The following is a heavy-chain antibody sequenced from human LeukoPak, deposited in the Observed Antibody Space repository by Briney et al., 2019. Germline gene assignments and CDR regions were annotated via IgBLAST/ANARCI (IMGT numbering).Heavy chain of an antibody. CDR1: GGSINSGGYY. D-gene: IGHD1-7*01. J-gene: IGHJ4*02. CDR3: ARDQAGTTDY. CDR2: IYYSGST. V-gene: IGHV4-61*08. Sequence: SETLSLTCTVSGGSINSGGYYWSWIRQHPGKGLEWIGYIYYSGSTNYNPSLKSRVTISVDTSKNQFSLKLSSVTAADTAVYYCARDQAGTTDYWGQGTLVTVSS.